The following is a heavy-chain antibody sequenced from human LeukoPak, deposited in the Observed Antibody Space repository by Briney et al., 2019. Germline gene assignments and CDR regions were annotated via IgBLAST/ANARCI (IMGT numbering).Heavy chain of an antibody. CDR3: ARDSEAYCGGDCPYYGMDV. CDR2: ISYDGSNK. J-gene: IGHJ6*02. V-gene: IGHV3-30*03. Sequence: GGSLRLSCAASGFTFSSYGMHWVRQAPGKGLEWVAVISYDGSNKYYADSVKGRFTISRDNSKNTLYLQMNSLRAEDTAVYYCARDSEAYCGGDCPYYGMDVWGQGTTVTVSS. CDR1: GFTFSSYG. D-gene: IGHD2-21*02.